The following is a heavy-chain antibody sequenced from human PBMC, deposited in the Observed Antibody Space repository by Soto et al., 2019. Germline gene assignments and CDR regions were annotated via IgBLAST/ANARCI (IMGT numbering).Heavy chain of an antibody. CDR2: IWYDGSNK. Sequence: GGSLRLSCAASGFTFSSYGMHWVRQAPGKGLEWVAVIWYDGSNKYYADSVKGRFTISRDSSKNTLYLQMNSLRAEDTAVYYCARDLIWFGELLYYYYYGMDVWGQGTTVTVTS. J-gene: IGHJ6*02. CDR3: ARDLIWFGELLYYYYYGMDV. CDR1: GFTFSSYG. V-gene: IGHV3-33*01. D-gene: IGHD3-10*01.